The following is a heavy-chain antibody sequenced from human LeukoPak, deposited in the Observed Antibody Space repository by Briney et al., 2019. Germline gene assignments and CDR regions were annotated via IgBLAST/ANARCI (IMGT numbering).Heavy chain of an antibody. CDR1: GGSFSGYY. CDR3: ARGVRYYGSGSYSP. D-gene: IGHD3-10*01. CDR2: INHSGST. Sequence: PSETLSLICAVYGGSFSGYYWSWIRQPPGKGLEWIGEINHSGSTNYNPSLKSRVTISVDTSKNQFSLKLSSVTAADTAVYYCARGVRYYGSGSYSPWGQGTLVTVSS. V-gene: IGHV4-34*01. J-gene: IGHJ5*02.